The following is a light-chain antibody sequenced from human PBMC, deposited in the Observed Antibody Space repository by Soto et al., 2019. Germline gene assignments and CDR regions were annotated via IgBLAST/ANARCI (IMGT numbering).Light chain of an antibody. V-gene: IGLV1-40*01. CDR3: ATWDDSLNGPV. CDR1: SSNIGAGFD. Sequence: QPVLTQPPSVSGAPGQRVTISYTGSSSNIGAGFDVHWYHQIAGTAPKLLIYGNSNRPSGVPDRFSGSKSGTSASLAISGLQSEDEADYNCATWDDSLNGPVFGGGTKLTVL. CDR2: GNS. J-gene: IGLJ3*02.